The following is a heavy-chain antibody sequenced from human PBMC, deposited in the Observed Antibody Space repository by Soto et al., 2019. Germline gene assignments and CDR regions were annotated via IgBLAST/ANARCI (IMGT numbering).Heavy chain of an antibody. CDR3: AREGGSGSYYYYYGMDV. V-gene: IGHV1-69*13. CDR1: GGTFSSYA. Sequence: ASVKVSCKASGGTFSSYAISWVRQAPGQGLEWMGGIIPIFGTANYAQKFQGRVTITADESTSTAYMELSSLRSEDTAVYYCAREGGSGSYYYYYGMDVWGQGTTVTVSS. J-gene: IGHJ6*02. CDR2: IIPIFGTA. D-gene: IGHD3-10*01.